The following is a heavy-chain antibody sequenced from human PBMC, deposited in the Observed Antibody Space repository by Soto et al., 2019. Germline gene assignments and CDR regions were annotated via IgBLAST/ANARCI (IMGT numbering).Heavy chain of an antibody. D-gene: IGHD6-19*01. CDR3: ARDRVPRSGWALNYYYYGMDV. J-gene: IGHJ6*02. Sequence: GGSLRLSCAASGFTFSSYAMHWVRQAPGKGLEWVAVISYDGSNKYYADSVKGRFTISRDNSKNTLYLQMNSLRAEDTAVYYCARDRVPRSGWALNYYYYGMDVWGQGTTVTVSS. CDR1: GFTFSSYA. V-gene: IGHV3-30-3*01. CDR2: ISYDGSNK.